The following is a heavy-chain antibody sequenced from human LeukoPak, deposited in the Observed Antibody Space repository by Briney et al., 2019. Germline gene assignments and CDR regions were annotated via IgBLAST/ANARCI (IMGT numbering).Heavy chain of an antibody. J-gene: IGHJ4*02. D-gene: IGHD3-3*01. CDR2: ISSGSEK. V-gene: IGHV3-30*04. CDR1: GFTFSIFP. CDR3: ARDLELSAVYYFDS. Sequence: GGSLRLSCEASGFTFSIFPMHWVRQAPGKGLEWVALISSGSEKYYVDSVKGRFTISRDNSKNMLYLQMNSLRADDTAVYYCARDLELSAVYYFDSWGQGTLVIVSS.